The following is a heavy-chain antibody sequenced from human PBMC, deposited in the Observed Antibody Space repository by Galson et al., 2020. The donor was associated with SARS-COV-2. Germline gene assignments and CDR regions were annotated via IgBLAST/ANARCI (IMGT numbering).Heavy chain of an antibody. V-gene: IGHV5-51*01. CDR1: GYSFTSYW. D-gene: IGHD4-17*01. Sequence: GESLKISCKGSGYSFTSYWIGWVRQMPGKGLEWMGIIYPGDSDTRYSPSFQGQVTISADKSISTAYLQWSSLKASDTAMYYCARLEGVTTVMDWFDPWGQGTLVTVSS. CDR2: IYPGDSDT. CDR3: ARLEGVTTVMDWFDP. J-gene: IGHJ5*02.